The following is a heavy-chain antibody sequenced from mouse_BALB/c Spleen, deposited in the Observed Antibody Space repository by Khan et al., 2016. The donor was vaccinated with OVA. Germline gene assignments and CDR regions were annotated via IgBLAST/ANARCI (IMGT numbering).Heavy chain of an antibody. CDR1: GYTFTSYW. CDR2: TNPTNGRT. CDR3: ARIKKIVATYFDY. V-gene: IGHV1S81*02. Sequence: QVQLKQSGAELVKAGASVKMSCKASGYTFTSYWMHWVKQRLGQGLEWFAETNPTNGRTYYNEKFKSKATLTVDQSSSTAYMLLSGPTFEDSAVYYCARIKKIVATYFDYWGQGTTLTVSS. D-gene: IGHD1-1*01. J-gene: IGHJ2*01.